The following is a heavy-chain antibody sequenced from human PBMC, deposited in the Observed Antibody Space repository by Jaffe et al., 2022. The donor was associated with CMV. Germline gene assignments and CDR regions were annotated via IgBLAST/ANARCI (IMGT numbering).Heavy chain of an antibody. V-gene: IGHV3-7*03. CDR3: ARIIYSTDPDLFFDL. Sequence: EVQLVESGGGLVQPGGSLRLSCAASGFTFSSYWMSWVRQAPGKGLEWVANIKQDGSEKYYVDSVKGRFTISRDNAKNSLYLQMNSLRAEDTAVYYCARIIYSTDPDLFFDLWGRGTLVTVSS. CDR1: GFTFSSYW. J-gene: IGHJ2*01. CDR2: IKQDGSEK. D-gene: IGHD2-8*02.